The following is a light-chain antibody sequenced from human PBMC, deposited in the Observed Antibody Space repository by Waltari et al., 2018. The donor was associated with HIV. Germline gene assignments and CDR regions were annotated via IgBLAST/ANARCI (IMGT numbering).Light chain of an antibody. Sequence: QSVLTQPPSVSGAPGQRVTISCSGSRSNIGARFDVHWYQQIQGTAPKLLIYGNSNRPSGVPDRFSGSKSGTSASLAITGLQAEDEADYYCQSYDSSLSGSVFGGGTKLTVL. J-gene: IGLJ3*02. V-gene: IGLV1-40*01. CDR2: GNS. CDR3: QSYDSSLSGSV. CDR1: RSNIGARFD.